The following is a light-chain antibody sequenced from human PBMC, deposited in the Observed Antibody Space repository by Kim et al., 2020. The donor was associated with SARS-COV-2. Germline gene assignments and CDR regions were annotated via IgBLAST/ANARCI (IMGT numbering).Light chain of an antibody. J-gene: IGLJ3*02. Sequence: NFMLTQPHSVSVSPGKTVTISCTRSSGSIASNYVQWYQQPPGSAPTTVIYEDNQRPSGVPDRFSGSIDSSSNSASLTISGLKTEDEADYYCQSYDSSNWVFGGGTQLTVL. CDR1: SGSIASNY. V-gene: IGLV6-57*04. CDR3: QSYDSSNWV. CDR2: EDN.